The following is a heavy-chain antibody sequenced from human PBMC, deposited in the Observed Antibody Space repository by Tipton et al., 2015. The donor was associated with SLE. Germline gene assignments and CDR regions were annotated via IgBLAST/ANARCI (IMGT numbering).Heavy chain of an antibody. V-gene: IGHV4-39*07. CDR3: ARDHLPGVYYYYMDV. J-gene: IGHJ6*03. Sequence: TLSLTCTVSGGSISSSSYYWGWMRQPPGKGLEWIGSIYYSGSTYYNPSLKSRVTMSVDTSKNQFSLKLSSVTAADTAVYYCARDHLPGVYYYYMDVWGKGTTVTVSS. D-gene: IGHD3-10*01. CDR1: GGSISSSSYY. CDR2: IYYSGST.